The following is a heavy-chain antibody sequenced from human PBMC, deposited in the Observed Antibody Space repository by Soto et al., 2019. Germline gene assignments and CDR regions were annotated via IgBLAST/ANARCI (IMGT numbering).Heavy chain of an antibody. CDR3: ARHKVWGGYYWHWFDP. D-gene: IGHD3-3*01. CDR2: IHHSGNP. V-gene: IGHV4-39*01. J-gene: IGHJ5*02. Sequence: PGKGLEWLGSIHHSGNPYHNPSLKSRVTISVDASNTQFSLKLSSVTAADTAVYFCARHKVWGGYYWHWFDPWGQRSLVTVSS.